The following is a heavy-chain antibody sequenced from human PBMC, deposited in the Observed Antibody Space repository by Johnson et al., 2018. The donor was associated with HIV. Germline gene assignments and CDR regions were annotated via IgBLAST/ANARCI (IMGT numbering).Heavy chain of an antibody. J-gene: IGHJ3*02. CDR1: GCTLRSYG. Sequence: QVQLVESGGGVVQPGRSLRLSCAASGCTLRSYGMHRVRQAPGKGLEWVAVICCDGNNKNYTDSVKGRFTTSRDNSKNTVYLQMNSLRAEDTAVYYCARDTVRGELELPDGFDIWGQGTMVTVSS. V-gene: IGHV3-33*01. CDR3: ARDTVRGELELPDGFDI. D-gene: IGHD1-7*01. CDR2: ICCDGNNK.